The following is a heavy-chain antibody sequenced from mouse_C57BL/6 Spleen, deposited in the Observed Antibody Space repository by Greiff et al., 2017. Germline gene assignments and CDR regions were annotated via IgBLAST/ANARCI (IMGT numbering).Heavy chain of an antibody. V-gene: IGHV5-12*01. CDR3: ARGGDSDYFDY. CDR1: GFTFSDYY. Sequence: EVKLMESGGGLVQPGGSLKLSCAASGFTFSDYYMYWVRQTPETRLEWVAYISNGGGSTYYPDTVKGRFTISRDNAKNTLYLQMSRLKSEDTAMYYCARGGDSDYFDYWGQGTTLTVSS. D-gene: IGHD2-12*01. CDR2: ISNGGGST. J-gene: IGHJ2*01.